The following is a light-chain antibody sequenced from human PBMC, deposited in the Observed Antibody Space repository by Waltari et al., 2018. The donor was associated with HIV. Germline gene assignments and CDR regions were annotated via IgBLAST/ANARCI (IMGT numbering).Light chain of an antibody. V-gene: IGKV3-20*01. J-gene: IGKJ1*01. CDR1: QSVSSFY. CDR3: QQYGRSPPT. Sequence: EIVLTQSPGTLSLSPGERATLSCRASQSVSSFYLAWYQQKPGQAPRLLIYGASSRATGIPDRFSGSGSGTDFTLTISRLEPEDFAVYSCQQYGRSPPTFGQGTKVEIK. CDR2: GAS.